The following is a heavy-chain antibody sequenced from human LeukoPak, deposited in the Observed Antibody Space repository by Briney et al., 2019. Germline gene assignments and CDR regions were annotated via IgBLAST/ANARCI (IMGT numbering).Heavy chain of an antibody. J-gene: IGHJ3*02. D-gene: IGHD3-9*01. CDR3: ARASSKQLAGYLPDGFDI. V-gene: IGHV3-30*03. CDR1: GFTFSSYG. Sequence: GGSLRLSCAASGFTFSSYGMHWVRQAPGKGLEWVAVISYDGSNKYYADSVKGRFTISRDNSKNTLYLQMNSLRAEDTAVYYCARASSKQLAGYLPDGFDIWGQGTMVTVSS. CDR2: ISYDGSNK.